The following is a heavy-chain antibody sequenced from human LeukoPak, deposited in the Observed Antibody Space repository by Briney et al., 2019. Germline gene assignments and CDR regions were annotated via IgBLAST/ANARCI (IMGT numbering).Heavy chain of an antibody. J-gene: IGHJ4*02. Sequence: PSETLSLTCTVSGGSISSGDYYWSWIRQPPGKGLEWIGYIYYSGSTYYNPSLKSRVTISVDTSKNQFSLKLSSVTAADTAVYYCARDSKRRDYDIGGSYSYYFDYWGQGTLVTVSS. CDR2: IYYSGST. V-gene: IGHV4-30-4*01. CDR1: GGSISSGDYY. CDR3: ARDSKRRDYDIGGSYSYYFDY. D-gene: IGHD3-22*01.